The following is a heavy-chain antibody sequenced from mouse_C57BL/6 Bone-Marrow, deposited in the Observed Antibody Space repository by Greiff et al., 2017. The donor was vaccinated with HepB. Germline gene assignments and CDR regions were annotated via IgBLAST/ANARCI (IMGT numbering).Heavy chain of an antibody. CDR2: IHPSASDT. J-gene: IGHJ2*02. D-gene: IGHD1-1*01. CDR3: AIWKFITTVVAKGYDFDY. Sequence: QVQLKQPGAELVKPGASVKVSCKASGYTFTSYWMHWVKQRPGKGLEWIGRIHPSASDTNYNQKFKGKATLTVDKSSSTASMQLYSLTTKDSAVYYSAIWKFITTVVAKGYDFDYWGQGTSLTVSS. V-gene: IGHV1-74*01. CDR1: GYTFTSYW.